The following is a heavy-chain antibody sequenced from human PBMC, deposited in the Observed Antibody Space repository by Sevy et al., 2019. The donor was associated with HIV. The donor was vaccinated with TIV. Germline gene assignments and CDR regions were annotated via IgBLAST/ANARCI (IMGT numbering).Heavy chain of an antibody. V-gene: IGHV3-48*02. CDR1: GFTFSSYS. Sequence: GGSLRLSCAASGFTFSSYSMNWVRQAPGKGLEWVSYISSSSTIYYADSVKGRFTISRDNAKNLLYLQMNSLRDEDTAVYYCARGREWSYYDFWSGYYRNYYYYGMDVWGQGTTVTVSS. CDR2: ISSSSTI. J-gene: IGHJ6*02. D-gene: IGHD3-3*01. CDR3: ARGREWSYYDFWSGYYRNYYYYGMDV.